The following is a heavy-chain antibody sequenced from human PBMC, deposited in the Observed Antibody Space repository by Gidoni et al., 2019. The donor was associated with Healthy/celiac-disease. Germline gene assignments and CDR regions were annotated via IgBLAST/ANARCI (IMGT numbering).Heavy chain of an antibody. J-gene: IGHJ4*02. Sequence: EVQLVASGGGLVQPAGSLRLSCAASGFTFSSYWMSWVRQAPGKGLEWVANIKQEGSEKYYVDSVKGRFTISRDNAKNSLYLQMNSLRAEDTAVYYCARNDLTNLGSFDYWGQGTLVTVSS. V-gene: IGHV3-7*03. D-gene: IGHD2-8*01. CDR1: GFTFSSYW. CDR2: IKQEGSEK. CDR3: ARNDLTNLGSFDY.